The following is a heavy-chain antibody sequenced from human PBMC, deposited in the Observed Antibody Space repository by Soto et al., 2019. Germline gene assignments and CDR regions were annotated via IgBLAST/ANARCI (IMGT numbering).Heavy chain of an antibody. D-gene: IGHD6-25*01. CDR2: IKSKTDGGTT. CDR3: TTDLGGGRRGQRPD. J-gene: IGHJ4*02. Sequence: EVQLVESGGGLVKPGESLRLSCAASGFSFNNAWMNWVRQAPGKGLEWVGRIKSKTDGGTTNYAAPVKDRFTISRDDSQNTLYLQMNSLKTEDTAVYYCTTDLGGGRRGQRPDWGQGTLVTVSS. CDR1: GFSFNNAW. V-gene: IGHV3-15*07.